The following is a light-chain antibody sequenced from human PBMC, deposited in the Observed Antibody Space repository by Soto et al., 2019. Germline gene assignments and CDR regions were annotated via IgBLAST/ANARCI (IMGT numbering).Light chain of an antibody. V-gene: IGLV2-14*01. CDR3: SSYTSSSTPNV. CDR1: SSDVGHYNY. CDR2: DVS. Sequence: QSVLTQPASGSGSPGQSSTISCTGTSSDVGHYNYVSWYQQHPGKAPKVVIYDVSNRPSGISNRFSGSKSGNTASLTISGLQAEDEADYYCSSYTSSSTPNVFGTGTKVTVL. J-gene: IGLJ1*01.